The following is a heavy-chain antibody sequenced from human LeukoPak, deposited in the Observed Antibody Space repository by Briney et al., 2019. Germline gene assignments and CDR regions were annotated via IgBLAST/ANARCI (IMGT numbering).Heavy chain of an antibody. CDR2: ISVSAGST. J-gene: IGHJ3*02. CDR1: GFTFSSYA. CDR3: AKDPAKSDAFDI. V-gene: IGHV3-23*01. D-gene: IGHD2-2*01. Sequence: PAGSLTLSRAASGFTFSSYAMSWVRQAPGKGREWVSAISVSAGSTYYADSVKGRFTISRDNSKNTLYLQMNSLRAEDTAVYYCAKDPAKSDAFDIWGQGTMVTVSS.